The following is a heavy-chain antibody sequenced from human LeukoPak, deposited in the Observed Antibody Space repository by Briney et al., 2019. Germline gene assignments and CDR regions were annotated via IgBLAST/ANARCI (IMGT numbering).Heavy chain of an antibody. V-gene: IGHV1-24*01. Sequence: VASVKVSCKVSGYTLTELSMHWVRQAPGKGLEWMGGFDPEDGETIYAQKLQGRVTMTTDTSTSTAYMELRSLRSDDTAVYYCAREWSPLDAFDIWGQGTMVTVSS. CDR3: AREWSPLDAFDI. CDR2: FDPEDGET. CDR1: GYTLTELS. J-gene: IGHJ3*02. D-gene: IGHD1-26*01.